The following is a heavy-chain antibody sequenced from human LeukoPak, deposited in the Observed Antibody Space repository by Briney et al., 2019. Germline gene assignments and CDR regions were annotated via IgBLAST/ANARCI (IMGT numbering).Heavy chain of an antibody. CDR3: ARSAAARRGLYFDY. J-gene: IGHJ4*02. CDR1: GFTFSSYW. D-gene: IGHD6-6*01. CDR2: IYPGDSDT. V-gene: IGHV5-51*01. Sequence: GESLKISCKGSGFTFSSYWIGWVRQMPGKGLEWMGIIYPGDSDTRYSPSFQGQVTISADNSITTAYLQWSSLKPSDTAMYYCARSAAARRGLYFDYWGQGTLVTISS.